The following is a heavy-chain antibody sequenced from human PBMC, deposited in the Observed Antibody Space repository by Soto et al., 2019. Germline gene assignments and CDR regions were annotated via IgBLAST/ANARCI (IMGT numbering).Heavy chain of an antibody. D-gene: IGHD2-21*02. CDR2: INHGGST. J-gene: IGHJ3*01. CDR3: ARGDTVTGKNVFDF. Sequence: LQQWGAGLLKPSETLSLTCGVYAGSFSGFYWTWIRQPPGQGLEWIGEINHGGSTNQNPSLKSRVTMSVDTSKNQFSLKLSSVTAADTGVYFCARGDTVTGKNVFDFLGQGTMVTVSS. CDR1: AGSFSGFY. V-gene: IGHV4-34*02.